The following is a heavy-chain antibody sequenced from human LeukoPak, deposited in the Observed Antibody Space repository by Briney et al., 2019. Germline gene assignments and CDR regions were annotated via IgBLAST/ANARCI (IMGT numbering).Heavy chain of an antibody. Sequence: ASVKVSCKASGYTFTVYYMHWVRQAPGQGLEWMGWINPNSGGTNYAQKFQGRVTMTRDTSISTAYMELSRLRSDDTAVYYCARDVDTAMVTSDYWGQGTLVTVSS. CDR1: GYTFTVYY. D-gene: IGHD5-18*01. CDR2: INPNSGGT. V-gene: IGHV1-2*02. CDR3: ARDVDTAMVTSDY. J-gene: IGHJ4*02.